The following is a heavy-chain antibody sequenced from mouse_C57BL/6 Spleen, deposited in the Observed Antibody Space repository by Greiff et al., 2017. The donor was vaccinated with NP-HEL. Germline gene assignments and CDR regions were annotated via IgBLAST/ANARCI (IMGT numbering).Heavy chain of an antibody. J-gene: IGHJ4*01. Sequence: EVKLMESGGGLVKPGGSLKLSCAASGFTFSDYGMHWVRQAPEKGLEWVAYISSGSSTIYYADTVKGRFTISRDNAKNTLFLQMTSLRSEDTAMYYCARAGLPFYAMDYWGQGTSVTVSS. CDR3: ARAGLPFYAMDY. D-gene: IGHD2-4*01. CDR1: GFTFSDYG. CDR2: ISSGSSTI. V-gene: IGHV5-17*01.